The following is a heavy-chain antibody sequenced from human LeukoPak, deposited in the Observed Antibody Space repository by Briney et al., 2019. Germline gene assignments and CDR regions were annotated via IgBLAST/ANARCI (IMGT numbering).Heavy chain of an antibody. Sequence: SETLSLTCAVYGGSFSGYYWSWIRQPPGKGLEWIGEINHSGSTNYNPSLKSRVTISVDTSKNHFSLKLNSVTAADTAVYYCAKSNGYGLIDIWGQGTMVTVSS. CDR3: AKSNGYGLIDI. V-gene: IGHV4-34*01. CDR2: INHSGST. J-gene: IGHJ3*02. CDR1: GGSFSGYY. D-gene: IGHD3-10*01.